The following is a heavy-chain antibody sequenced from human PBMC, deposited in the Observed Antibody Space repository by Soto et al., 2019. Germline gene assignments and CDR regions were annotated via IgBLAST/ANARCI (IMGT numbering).Heavy chain of an antibody. V-gene: IGHV4-59*01. Sequence: SATLSLTCTVSGGSISSYYWSWIRQPPGKGLEWIGYIYYSGSTNYNPSLKSQVTISVDTSKNQFSLKLSSVTAADTAVYYCARRYGGNFDYWGQGTLVTVSS. CDR3: ARRYGGNFDY. CDR2: IYYSGST. CDR1: GGSISSYY. D-gene: IGHD1-26*01. J-gene: IGHJ4*02.